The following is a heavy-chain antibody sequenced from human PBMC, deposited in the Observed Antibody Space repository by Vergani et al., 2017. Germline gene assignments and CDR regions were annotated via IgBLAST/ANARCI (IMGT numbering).Heavy chain of an antibody. CDR1: GFTFSNAW. J-gene: IGHJ6*02. D-gene: IGHD5-12*01. CDR3: AQGSGYDRDYYYYGMDV. V-gene: IGHV3-15*01. CDR2: IKSKTDGGTT. Sequence: EVQLVESGGGLVKPGGSLRLSCAASGFTFSNAWMSWVRQAPGKGLEWVGRIKSKTDGGTTDYAAPVKGRFTISRDDSKNTLYLQMNSLRAEDTAVYYCAQGSGYDRDYYYYGMDVWGQGTTVTVSS.